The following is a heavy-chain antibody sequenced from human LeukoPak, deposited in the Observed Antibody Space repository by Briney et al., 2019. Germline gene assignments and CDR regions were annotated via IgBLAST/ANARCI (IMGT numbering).Heavy chain of an antibody. CDR2: IKSKTDDGTT. J-gene: IGHJ4*02. Sequence: PGGSLRLSCAASGFTFSNAWMSWVRQAPGKGLEWVGRIKSKTDDGTTDYAAPVKGRFTISRDDSKNTLYLQMNSLKTEDTAVYYCTTDLIVVVPAAIQPRLDDYWGQGTLVTVSS. D-gene: IGHD2-2*02. CDR3: TTDLIVVVPAAIQPRLDDY. V-gene: IGHV3-15*01. CDR1: GFTFSNAW.